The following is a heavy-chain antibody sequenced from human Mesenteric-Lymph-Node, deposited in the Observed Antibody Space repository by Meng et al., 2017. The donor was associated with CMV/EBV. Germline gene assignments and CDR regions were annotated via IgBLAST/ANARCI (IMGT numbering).Heavy chain of an antibody. Sequence: LSLTCAASGFPSGGYWMHWVRQVPGKGLVWVSRINSDGMATNYADSVKGRFTISRDNVKNTLYLQMNSLRVEDTAVYYCARASPVSPFDAFDIWGQGILVTVSS. V-gene: IGHV3-74*01. CDR1: GFPSGGYW. CDR3: ARASPVSPFDAFDI. CDR2: INSDGMAT. J-gene: IGHJ3*02.